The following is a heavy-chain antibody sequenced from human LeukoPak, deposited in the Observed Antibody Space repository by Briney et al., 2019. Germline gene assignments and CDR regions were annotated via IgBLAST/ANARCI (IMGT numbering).Heavy chain of an antibody. CDR1: GDSISSYY. CDR2: IYYSGST. V-gene: IGHV4-59*01. CDR3: ARHRLTGYSYGFDAFDI. J-gene: IGHJ3*02. D-gene: IGHD5-18*01. Sequence: PSETLSLTCTVSGDSISSYYWSWIRQPPGKRLEWIGYIYYSGSTNYNPSLRSRLTISLDTSKNQFSLKLSSVTAADTAVYYCARHRLTGYSYGFDAFDIWGQGTMVTVSS.